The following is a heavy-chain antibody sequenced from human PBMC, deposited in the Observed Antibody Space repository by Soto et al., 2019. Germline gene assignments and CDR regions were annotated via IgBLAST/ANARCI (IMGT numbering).Heavy chain of an antibody. Sequence: PSETLSLTCTVSGGSISSGGYSWSWIRQPPGKGLEWIGYMYHSGSTYYNPSLKSRVTISIDRSKNQFSLKLSSGTAADTAVYYCARSDGRYWGQGTLVTVSS. V-gene: IGHV4-30-2*01. CDR2: MYHSGST. J-gene: IGHJ4*02. CDR1: GGSISSGGYS. CDR3: ARSDGRY.